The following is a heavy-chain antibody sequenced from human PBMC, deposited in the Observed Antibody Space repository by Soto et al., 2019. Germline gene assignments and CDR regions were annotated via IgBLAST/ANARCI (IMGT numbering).Heavy chain of an antibody. Sequence: QVQLVQSGAEVKKPGASMKVSCKASGFTFTSYGISWVRQAPGQGLEWMGWVSAYNGNTHYAQKLQGRVTMTTDTSTTAAYMELRSLRSDATAVYYCSGGGSSWHPHEDYWGQGTVVTVSS. J-gene: IGHJ4*02. D-gene: IGHD6-13*01. V-gene: IGHV1-18*01. CDR2: VSAYNGNT. CDR1: GFTFTSYG. CDR3: SGGGSSWHPHEDY.